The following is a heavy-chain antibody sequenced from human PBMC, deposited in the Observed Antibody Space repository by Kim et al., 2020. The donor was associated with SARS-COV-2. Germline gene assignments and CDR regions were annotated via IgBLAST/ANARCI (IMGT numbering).Heavy chain of an antibody. J-gene: IGHJ4*02. CDR1: GGSFNEYY. CDR3: ARVYGESRRYY. D-gene: IGHD3-10*01. CDR2: INHSGST. V-gene: IGHV4-34*01. Sequence: SETLSLTCAVYGGSFNEYYWTWIRQPPGKGLEWIGEINHSGSTNYNPSLKSRVSISVDTSKNQFSLELTSVTAAVTAVYYFARVYGESRRYYWGQGTLVT.